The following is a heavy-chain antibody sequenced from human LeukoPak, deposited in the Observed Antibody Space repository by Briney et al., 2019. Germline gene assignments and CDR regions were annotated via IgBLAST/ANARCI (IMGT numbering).Heavy chain of an antibody. Sequence: PSETLSLTCAVSGYSISSGYYWGWIRQPPGKGLEWIGSIYHSGSTYYNPSLKSRVTISVDTSKNQFSLKLSSVTAADTTVYYCARDMESGSTRGRAFNIWGQGTMVTVSS. V-gene: IGHV4-38-2*02. CDR2: IYHSGST. D-gene: IGHD1-26*01. CDR3: ARDMESGSTRGRAFNI. J-gene: IGHJ3*02. CDR1: GYSISSGYY.